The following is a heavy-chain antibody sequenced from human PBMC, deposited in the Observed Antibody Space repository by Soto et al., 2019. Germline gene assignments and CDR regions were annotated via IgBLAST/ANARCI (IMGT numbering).Heavy chain of an antibody. D-gene: IGHD6-19*01. CDR1: GLTFSDHW. CDR3: VRDWLSRSGWNSFFDY. CDR2: IKQDGSDK. Sequence: GGSLRLSCAASGLTFSDHWMTWVRQAPGKGLEWVANIKQDGSDKYYVDSVRGRFTISRDNAKNSLYLQMNSLRAEDAAVYYCVRDWLSRSGWNSFFDYWGQGTLVTVSS. J-gene: IGHJ4*02. V-gene: IGHV3-7*03.